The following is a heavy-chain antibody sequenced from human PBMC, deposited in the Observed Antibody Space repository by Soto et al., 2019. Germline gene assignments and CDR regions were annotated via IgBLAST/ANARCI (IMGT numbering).Heavy chain of an antibody. V-gene: IGHV4-59*12. D-gene: IGHD3-9*01. Sequence: SETLSLTCTVSGGSISSYYWSWIRQSPGRGLEWIGYVSSSGTTNYNPSLKSRVTLSVGTSKNQFSLKLSSVTAADTAVYYCARVTGLTGYPDAFDIWGQGTMVTVSS. CDR1: GGSISSYY. CDR3: ARVTGLTGYPDAFDI. CDR2: VSSSGTT. J-gene: IGHJ3*02.